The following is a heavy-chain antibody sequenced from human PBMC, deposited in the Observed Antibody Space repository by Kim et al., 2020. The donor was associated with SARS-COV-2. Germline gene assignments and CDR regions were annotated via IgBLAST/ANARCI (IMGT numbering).Heavy chain of an antibody. CDR1: GLNFGDYA. D-gene: IGHD3-22*01. J-gene: IGHJ4*02. CDR3: TSGPYYYDSAAYYQDY. V-gene: IGHV3-49*03. Sequence: GGSLRLSCTTSGLNFGDYAMSWFRQAPGKGLEWVAFIRSKRYGETTEYAASVKGRFTISRDDSKRIAYLQMNGLKTEATAVYYCTSGPYYYDSAAYYQDYWGQGTLVTVSS. CDR2: IRSKRYGETT.